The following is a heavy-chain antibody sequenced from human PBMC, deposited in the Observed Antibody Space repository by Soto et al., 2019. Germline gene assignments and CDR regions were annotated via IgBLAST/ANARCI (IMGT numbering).Heavy chain of an antibody. CDR2: LYWDDTR. J-gene: IGHJ6*04. Sequence: QITLKESSPTLVKPTQTLTLTCSFSGFSLYTGGVGVGWIRQPQGKALEWLALLYWDDTRRYNPSLKNTLTIAKDTSENQVVLTVTDMGPVXTGXYXCAXXTXXTYFDVWGKGATVTVSS. CDR3: AXXTXXTYFDV. V-gene: IGHV2-5*02. D-gene: IGHD2-21*01. CDR1: GFSLYTGGVG.